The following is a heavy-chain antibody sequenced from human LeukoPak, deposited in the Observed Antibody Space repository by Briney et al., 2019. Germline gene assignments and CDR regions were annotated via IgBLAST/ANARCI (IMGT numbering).Heavy chain of an antibody. D-gene: IGHD3-10*01. V-gene: IGHV4-34*01. CDR1: GGSFSGYY. CDR3: ARRSSIGRFDY. J-gene: IGHJ4*02. Sequence: SETLSLTCAVYGGSFSGYYWSWIRQPPGKGLEWIGEINHSGSTNYNPSLKSRVTISVDTSKNQFSLKLSSVTAADTAVYYCARRSSIGRFDYWGQGTLVTVSS. CDR2: INHSGST.